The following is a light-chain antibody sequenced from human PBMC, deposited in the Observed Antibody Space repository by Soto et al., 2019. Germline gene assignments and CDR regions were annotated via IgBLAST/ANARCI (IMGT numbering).Light chain of an antibody. CDR1: QRVSSY. CDR3: QQRSNWPT. Sequence: EIVMTQSPSTLSLSPGDRATLSCRASQRVSSYLAWYQQKPGQAPRLLIYDASNRATGIPARFSGSGSGTDFTLTISSLEPEDFAVYYCQQRSNWPTFGQGTKVDI. V-gene: IGKV3-11*01. CDR2: DAS. J-gene: IGKJ1*01.